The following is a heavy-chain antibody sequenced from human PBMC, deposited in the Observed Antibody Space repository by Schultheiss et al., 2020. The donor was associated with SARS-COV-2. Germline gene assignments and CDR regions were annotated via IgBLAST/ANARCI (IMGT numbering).Heavy chain of an antibody. CDR1: GGSISSGDYY. Sequence: SETLSLTCTVSGGSISSGDYYWSWIRQPPGKGLEWIGYIYYSGSTYYNPSLKSRVTISVDTSKNQFSLKLSSVTAADTAVYYCARGGVWVDSSGYLDYWGQGTLVTVSS. V-gene: IGHV4-30-4*01. CDR2: IYYSGST. D-gene: IGHD3-22*01. CDR3: ARGGVWVDSSGYLDY. J-gene: IGHJ4*02.